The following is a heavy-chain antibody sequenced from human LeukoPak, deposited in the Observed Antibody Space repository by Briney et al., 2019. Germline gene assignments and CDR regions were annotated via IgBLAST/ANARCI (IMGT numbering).Heavy chain of an antibody. D-gene: IGHD1-26*01. Sequence: SQTLSLTCTVSGGSVSSATDDWNWIRQPPGKGLEWIGYIYYSGSTNYNPSLKSRVTISVDTSKNQFSLKVSSVTAADTAVYYCARGQVGATQLFDYWGQGTLVTVSS. J-gene: IGHJ4*02. CDR3: ARGQVGATQLFDY. CDR2: IYYSGST. V-gene: IGHV4-61*01. CDR1: GGSVSSATDD.